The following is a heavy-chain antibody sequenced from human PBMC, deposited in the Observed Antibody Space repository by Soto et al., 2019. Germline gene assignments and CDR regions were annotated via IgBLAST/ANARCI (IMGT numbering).Heavy chain of an antibody. Sequence: SETLSLTCTVSGGSISSYYWSWIRQPPGKGLEWIGYIYYSGSTYYNPSLKSRVTISVDTSKNQFSLKLSSVTAADTAIYYCARSVFPRGQGTLVTVSS. J-gene: IGHJ5*02. CDR3: ARSVFP. CDR1: GGSISSYY. V-gene: IGHV4-59*12. CDR2: IYYSGST.